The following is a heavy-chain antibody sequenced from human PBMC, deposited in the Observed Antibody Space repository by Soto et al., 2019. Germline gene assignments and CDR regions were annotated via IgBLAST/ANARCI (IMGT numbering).Heavy chain of an antibody. CDR1: GFTFSSYS. D-gene: IGHD2-8*01. V-gene: IGHV3-48*02. Sequence: GGSPRLSCAASGFTFSSYSMNWVRQAPGKGLEWVSYISSSSSTIYYADSVKGRFTISRDNAKNSLYLQMNSLRDEDTAVYYCARGRGYCTNGVCYLDYWGQGTLVTV. CDR2: ISSSSSTI. J-gene: IGHJ4*02. CDR3: ARGRGYCTNGVCYLDY.